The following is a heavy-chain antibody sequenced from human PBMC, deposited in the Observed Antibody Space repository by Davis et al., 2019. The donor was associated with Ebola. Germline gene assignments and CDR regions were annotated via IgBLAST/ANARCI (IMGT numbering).Heavy chain of an antibody. V-gene: IGHV3-30*18. D-gene: IGHD2-15*01. Sequence: GGSLRPSCAASGFTFSSYGMHWVRQAPGKGSAWVAVISYDGSNKYYADSVKGRFTISRDNSKNTLYLQMNSLRAEVTAVYYCAKSLVAATPVDYWGQGTLVTVAS. J-gene: IGHJ4*02. CDR3: AKSLVAATPVDY. CDR1: GFTFSSYG. CDR2: ISYDGSNK.